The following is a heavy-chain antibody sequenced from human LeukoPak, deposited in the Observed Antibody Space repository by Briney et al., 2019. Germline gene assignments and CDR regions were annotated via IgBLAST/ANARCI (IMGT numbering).Heavy chain of an antibody. D-gene: IGHD3-3*01. Sequence: GGSLRLSCAASGFTFDDYAMHWVRQAPGKSLEWVSGNSWNSGSIGYADSVKGRFTISRDNAKNSLYLQMNSLRAEDTALYYCAKDRAIFGVDLLYYFDYWGQGTLVTVSS. CDR2: NSWNSGSI. V-gene: IGHV3-9*01. CDR3: AKDRAIFGVDLLYYFDY. CDR1: GFTFDDYA. J-gene: IGHJ4*02.